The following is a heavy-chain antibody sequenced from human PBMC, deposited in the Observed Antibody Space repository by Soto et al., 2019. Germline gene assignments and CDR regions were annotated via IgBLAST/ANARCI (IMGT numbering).Heavy chain of an antibody. J-gene: IGHJ4*02. CDR1: GFTFGDYA. D-gene: IGHD3-10*01. V-gene: IGHV3-49*03. CDR3: TNTYYYGSGAD. Sequence: GGSLRLSCTASGFTFGDYAMSWFRQAPGKGLEWVGFIRSKAYGGTTEYAASVKGRFTISRDDSKSIAYLQMNSLKTEDTAVYYCTNTYYYGSGADWGQGTLVTVSS. CDR2: IRSKAYGGTT.